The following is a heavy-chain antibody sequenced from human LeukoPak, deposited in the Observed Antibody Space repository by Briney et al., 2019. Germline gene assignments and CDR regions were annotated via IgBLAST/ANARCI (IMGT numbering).Heavy chain of an antibody. CDR2: MHYTGSR. D-gene: IGHD2-21*02. V-gene: IGHV4-59*01. J-gene: IGHJ4*02. CDR1: GGSISGFY. CDR3: ARALPCGGDCFSFDT. Sequence: SETLSLTCNVSGGSISGFYWSWIRQSPEKRLECIGYMHYTGSRNYSPSLESRVTMSVDTAQNQFSPRLRSVTAADTAVYYCARALPCGGDCFSFDTWGQGTLVTVSS.